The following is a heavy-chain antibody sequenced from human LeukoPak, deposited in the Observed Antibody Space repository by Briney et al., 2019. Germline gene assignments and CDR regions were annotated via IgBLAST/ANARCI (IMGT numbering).Heavy chain of an antibody. V-gene: IGHV4-34*01. CDR2: INHSGST. J-gene: IGHJ5*02. D-gene: IGHD4-17*01. CDR1: GGSFSGYY. Sequence: SETLPLTCAVYGGSFSGYYWSWIRQPPGKGLEWIGEINHSGSTNYNPSLKSRVTISVDTSKNQFSLKLSSVTAADTAVYYCARGTRTTVTRPFDPWGQGTLVTVSS. CDR3: ARGTRTTVTRPFDP.